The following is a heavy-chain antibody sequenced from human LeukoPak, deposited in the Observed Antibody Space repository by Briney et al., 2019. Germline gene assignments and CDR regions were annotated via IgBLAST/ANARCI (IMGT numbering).Heavy chain of an antibody. CDR3: ARGYGSAAAGHGGFDP. V-gene: IGHV3-66*02. CDR1: GFTFSSYS. J-gene: IGHJ5*02. CDR2: IYSGGST. Sequence: GSLRLSCAASGFTFSSYSMNWVRQAPGKGLEWVSVIYSGGSTYYADSVKGRFTISRDNSKNTLYLQMNSLRAEDTAVYYCARGYGSAAAGHGGFDPWGQGTLVTVSS. D-gene: IGHD6-13*01.